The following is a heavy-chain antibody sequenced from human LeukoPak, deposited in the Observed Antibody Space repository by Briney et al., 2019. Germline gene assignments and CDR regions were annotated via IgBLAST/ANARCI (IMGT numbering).Heavy chain of an antibody. J-gene: IGHJ4*02. CDR3: ARVVAAAGLYFDY. CDR2: IYSGGST. V-gene: IGHV3-53*01. CDR1: GFTVSSNY. Sequence: GGSLRLSCAASGFTVSSNYMSWVRQAPGKGLEWVSVIYSGGSTYYADSVKGRFTISRDNSKNTLYLQMNSLRAEDTAVYYCARVVAAAGLYFDYWGQGTLVTVSS. D-gene: IGHD6-13*01.